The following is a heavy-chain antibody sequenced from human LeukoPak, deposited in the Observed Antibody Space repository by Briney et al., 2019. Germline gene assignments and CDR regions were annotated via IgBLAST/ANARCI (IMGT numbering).Heavy chain of an antibody. J-gene: IGHJ4*02. V-gene: IGHV4-39*01. CDR2: IYYSGST. D-gene: IGHD4-11*01. CDR1: GGSISSSSYY. Sequence: SEALSLTCTVSGGSISSSSYYWGWIRQPPGKGLEWIGTIYYSGSTYYNPSLKSRVTISVDTSKNQFSLKLSSVTAADTAVYYCASRYDYSNYIDYWGQGTLVTVSS. CDR3: ASRYDYSNYIDY.